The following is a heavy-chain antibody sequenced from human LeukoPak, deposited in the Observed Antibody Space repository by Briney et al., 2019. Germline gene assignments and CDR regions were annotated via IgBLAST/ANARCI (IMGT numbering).Heavy chain of an antibody. D-gene: IGHD2-2*01. J-gene: IGHJ4*02. V-gene: IGHV3-33*06. CDR1: GFTFSNYG. CDR3: AKASSASPSSLNF. CDR2: IWHDGSHK. Sequence: TGGSLRLSCAASGFTFSNYGMYWVRQAPGKGLEWVAVIWHDGSHKYYAESVKGRFTISRDNPNNTLYLQLTSLRAEDTAVFYCAKASSASPSSLNFWGQGTLVTVSS.